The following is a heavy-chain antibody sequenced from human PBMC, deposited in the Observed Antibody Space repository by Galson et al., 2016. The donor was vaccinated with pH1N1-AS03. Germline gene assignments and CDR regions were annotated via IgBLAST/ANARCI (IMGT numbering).Heavy chain of an antibody. CDR1: SGYV. V-gene: IGHV3-23*01. D-gene: IGHD3-3*01. J-gene: IGHJ4*01. Sequence: SLRLSCAASSGYVMNWVRQAPGKGLEWVSGISVSGSDTYYVDSVKGRFTISRDNSKNTLFLQMDSLRAEDTALYYRTAGHYTNFWGQGTLVTVSS. CDR3: TAGHYTNF. CDR2: ISVSGSDT.